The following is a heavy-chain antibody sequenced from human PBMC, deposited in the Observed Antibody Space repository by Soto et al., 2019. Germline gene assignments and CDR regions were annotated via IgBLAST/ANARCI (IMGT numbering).Heavy chain of an antibody. Sequence: QVQLVQSGAEVKKPGSSVKVSCKASGGTFSSYAISWVRQAPGQGLEWMGWISAYNGNTNYAQKLQGRVTMTTDTSTSTAYMELRSLRSDDTAVYYCARDGPQSSWYLYYYGMDVWGQGTTVTVSS. V-gene: IGHV1-18*01. CDR2: ISAYNGNT. CDR3: ARDGPQSSWYLYYYGMDV. J-gene: IGHJ6*02. D-gene: IGHD6-13*01. CDR1: GGTFSSYA.